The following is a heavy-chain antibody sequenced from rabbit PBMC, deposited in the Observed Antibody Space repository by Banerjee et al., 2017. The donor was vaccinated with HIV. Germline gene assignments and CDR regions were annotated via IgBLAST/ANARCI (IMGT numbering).Heavy chain of an antibody. J-gene: IGHJ6*01. D-gene: IGHD7-1*01. CDR3: ARKLSL. V-gene: IGHV1S45*01. CDR2: IYADDGST. Sequence: QEQLEESGGDLVKPGASLTLTCTASGFSFSSNSMCWVRQAPGKGLEWIGCIYADDGSTDYASWVNGRFTISKTSSTTVTLQITSLTAADTATYFCARKLSLWGPGTLVTVS. CDR1: GFSFSSNS.